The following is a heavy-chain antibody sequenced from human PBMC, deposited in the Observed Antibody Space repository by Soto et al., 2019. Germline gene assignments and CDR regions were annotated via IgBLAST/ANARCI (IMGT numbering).Heavy chain of an antibody. D-gene: IGHD4-17*01. J-gene: IGHJ4*02. CDR2: IYYSGST. Sequence: SETLSLTCTVSGGSISSSSYYWGWIRQPPGKGLEWIGYIYYSGSTNYNPSLKSRVTVSVDTSKNQFSLKLSSVTAADTAVYYCARYTVTTVFGIFDYWGQGTLVTVSS. V-gene: IGHV4-61*05. CDR3: ARYTVTTVFGIFDY. CDR1: GGSISSSSYY.